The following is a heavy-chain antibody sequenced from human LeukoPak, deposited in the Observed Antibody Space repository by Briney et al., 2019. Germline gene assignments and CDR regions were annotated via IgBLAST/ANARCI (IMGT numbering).Heavy chain of an antibody. CDR3: ARQTSMVTMYYFDQ. V-gene: IGHV4-39*01. CDR2: IYYSGST. CDR1: GGSISSSNHY. D-gene: IGHD2-21*02. J-gene: IGHJ4*02. Sequence: PSETLSLTCTVSGGSISSSNHYWGWIRQPPGKGLEWIAIIYYSGSTYSNPSLKSRVTMSVDTSKNQFSLKLYSVTAADTAVYYCARQTSMVTMYYFDQWGQGTLVTVSS.